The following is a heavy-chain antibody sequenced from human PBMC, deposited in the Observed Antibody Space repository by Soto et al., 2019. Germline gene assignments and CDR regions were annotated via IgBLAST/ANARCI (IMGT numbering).Heavy chain of an antibody. Sequence: ASVKVSCKASGYTFTSYAMHWVRQAPGQRLEWMGWINAGNGNTKYSQKFQGRVTMTEDTSTDTAYMELSSLSSDDTAVYYCAVSSGYTYDPYGMDVWGQGTTVTVSS. CDR1: GYTFTSYA. CDR3: AVSSGYTYDPYGMDV. J-gene: IGHJ6*02. V-gene: IGHV1-3*01. D-gene: IGHD5-18*01. CDR2: INAGNGNT.